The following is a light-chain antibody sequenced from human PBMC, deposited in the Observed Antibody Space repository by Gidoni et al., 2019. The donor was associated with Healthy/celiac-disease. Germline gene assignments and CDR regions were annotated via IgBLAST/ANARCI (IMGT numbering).Light chain of an antibody. Sequence: EIVLPQSPGTLSLSPGERATLSCRPSQSVSSSYLAWYQQKPGQAPRLLIYGASSRATGIPDRFSGSGSGTDFTLTISRLEPEDFAVYYCQQYGSSLYTFGQGTKLEIK. V-gene: IGKV3-20*01. CDR2: GAS. J-gene: IGKJ2*01. CDR3: QQYGSSLYT. CDR1: QSVSSSY.